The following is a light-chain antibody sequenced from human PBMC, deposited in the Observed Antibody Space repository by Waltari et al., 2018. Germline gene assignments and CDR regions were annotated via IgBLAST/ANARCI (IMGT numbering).Light chain of an antibody. CDR1: QSVGTK. CDR2: AAS. V-gene: IGKV3-15*01. J-gene: IGKJ1*01. Sequence: VMTQSPVTLSVSPGERATLSCRASQSVGTKLGWYQQKPGQSPRLLIYAASTRATGIAARFSGSGSGTEFTLTISSLQSEDFAIYYSQQYNLWPWTFDQGTKVDIK. CDR3: QQYNLWPWT.